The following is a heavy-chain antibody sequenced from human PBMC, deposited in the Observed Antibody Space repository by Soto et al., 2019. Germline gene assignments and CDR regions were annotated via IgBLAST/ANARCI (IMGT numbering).Heavy chain of an antibody. Sequence: LSCAASGFTFSSYAMSWVRQAPGKGLEWVSAISGSGGSTYYADSVKGRFTISRDNSKNTLYLQMNSLRAEDTAVYYCAATVVAATLCVYWGQGTLVTVSS. CDR2: ISGSGGST. CDR3: AATVVAATLCVY. CDR1: GFTFSSYA. D-gene: IGHD2-15*01. V-gene: IGHV3-23*01. J-gene: IGHJ4*02.